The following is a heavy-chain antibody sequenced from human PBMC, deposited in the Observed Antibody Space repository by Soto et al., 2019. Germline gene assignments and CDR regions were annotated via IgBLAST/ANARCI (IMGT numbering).Heavy chain of an antibody. CDR3: ARARREQRPSYYFDC. CDR2: IIPILGTT. CDR1: GGAFNSDN. Sequence: QVQLVQSGAEVRKPGSSVKVSCKASGGAFNSDNFSWVRQAPGQGLEWMGGIIPILGTTNYAQKFQGRVTITADESTSTGYMELSSLRSDDTAVYFCARARREQRPSYYFDCWGQGSLVTVSS. D-gene: IGHD6-19*01. V-gene: IGHV1-69*12. J-gene: IGHJ4*02.